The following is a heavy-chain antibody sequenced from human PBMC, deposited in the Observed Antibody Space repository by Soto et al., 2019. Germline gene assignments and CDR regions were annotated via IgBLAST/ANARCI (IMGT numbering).Heavy chain of an antibody. Sequence: PGGSLRLSCAASGFTFSSYAMHWVRQAPGKGLEWVALILYDGSNTYYADSVKGRLTISRDNSKNTLYLQMNSLRAEDTAVYYCAIVLSGRGYYYYGMYVWGQGTTVTVSS. D-gene: IGHD3-10*01. CDR1: GFTFSSYA. CDR2: ILYDGSNT. J-gene: IGHJ6*02. CDR3: AIVLSGRGYYYYGMYV. V-gene: IGHV3-30-3*01.